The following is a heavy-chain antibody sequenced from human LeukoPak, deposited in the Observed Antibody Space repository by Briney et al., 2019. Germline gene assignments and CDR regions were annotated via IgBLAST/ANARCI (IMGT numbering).Heavy chain of an antibody. CDR3: ARGARLRFLEWLPPGSSYGMDV. CDR2: ISSSSSYI. V-gene: IGHV3-21*04. CDR1: GFTFSSYS. J-gene: IGHJ6*02. D-gene: IGHD3-3*01. Sequence: GGSLRLSCAASGFTFSSYSMNWVRQAPGKGLEWVSSISSSSSYIYYADSVKGRFTISRDNAKNSLYLQMNSLRAEDTAVYYCARGARLRFLEWLPPGSSYGMDVWGQGTTVTVSS.